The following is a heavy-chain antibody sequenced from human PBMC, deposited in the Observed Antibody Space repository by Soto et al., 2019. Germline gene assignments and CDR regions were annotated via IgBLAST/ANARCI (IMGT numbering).Heavy chain of an antibody. Sequence: QVQLVQSGAEVKKPGASVKVSCKASGYTFTGYYMHWVRQAPGQGLEWMGWINPNSGGTNYAQKCQGWVTMTRDTSISTAYMELSRLRSDDTAVYYCARDPLPGYYYYGMDVWGQGTTVTVSS. CDR3: ARDPLPGYYYYGMDV. J-gene: IGHJ6*02. V-gene: IGHV1-2*04. CDR1: GYTFTGYY. CDR2: INPNSGGT.